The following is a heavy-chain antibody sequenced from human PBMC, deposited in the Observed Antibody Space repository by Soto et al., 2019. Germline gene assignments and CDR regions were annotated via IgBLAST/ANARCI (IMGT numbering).Heavy chain of an antibody. Sequence: PSETLSLTCTVSGGSVSSYYWSWIRQSPGKGLEWIGFIYYSGSTKYKPSLKSRVTISVDTSKNQFSLKVSSATAADTAVYYCVRHSNRNYDLYYFYYWGLGALVTVSS. J-gene: IGHJ4*02. V-gene: IGHV4-59*08. CDR3: VRHSNRNYDLYYFYY. CDR1: GGSVSSYY. D-gene: IGHD4-4*01. CDR2: IYYSGST.